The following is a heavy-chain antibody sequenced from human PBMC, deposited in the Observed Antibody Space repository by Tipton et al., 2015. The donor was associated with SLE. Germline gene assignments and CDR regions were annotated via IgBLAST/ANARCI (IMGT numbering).Heavy chain of an antibody. CDR2: IYTIENT. D-gene: IGHD4-11*01. CDR1: GGSISSYY. Sequence: TLSLTCTVSGGSISSYYWSWIRQPAGGGLEWIGRIYTIENTNNNPSLKSRVTMSVDTSKNHFSLKLISVTAADTAVYYCAREFLNPVTTVHYYFDLWGRGTLVTVSS. J-gene: IGHJ2*01. V-gene: IGHV4-4*07. CDR3: AREFLNPVTTVHYYFDL.